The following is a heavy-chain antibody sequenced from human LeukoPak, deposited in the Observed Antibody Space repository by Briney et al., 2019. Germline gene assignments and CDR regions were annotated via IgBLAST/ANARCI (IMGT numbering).Heavy chain of an antibody. V-gene: IGHV1-2*02. Sequence: ASVKVSCKASGYTFTGYYIHWVRQAPGQGLEWMGWINPNSGGTNYAQKFQGRVTMTRDTSISTAYMELSRLRSDDTAVYYCARGSLWFGSKFDYWGQGTLVTVSS. CDR3: ARGSLWFGSKFDY. CDR1: GYTFTGYY. CDR2: INPNSGGT. D-gene: IGHD3-10*01. J-gene: IGHJ4*02.